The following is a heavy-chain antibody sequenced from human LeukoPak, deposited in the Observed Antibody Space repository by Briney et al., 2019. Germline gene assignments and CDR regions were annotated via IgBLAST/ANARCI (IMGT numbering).Heavy chain of an antibody. CDR2: IYYGGTT. V-gene: IGHV4-39*01. CDR3: AKHYMGSSYNHGLDC. CDR1: GGSISSVNYY. D-gene: IGHD3-10*01. J-gene: IGHJ4*02. Sequence: SETLSLTCTVSGGSISSVNYYWGWIRQPPGKGLEWIGSIYYGGTTYYNPSLKSRVTISVDTSKNQFSLKLSSVTAADTALYYCAKHYMGSSYNHGLDCWGQGTLVTVSS.